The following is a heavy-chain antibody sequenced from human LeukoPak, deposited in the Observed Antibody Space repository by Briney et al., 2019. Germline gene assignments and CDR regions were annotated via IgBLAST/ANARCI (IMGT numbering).Heavy chain of an antibody. V-gene: IGHV3-13*01. CDR1: GFTFRSYD. J-gene: IGHJ4*02. CDR2: IGSVGDT. Sequence: PSGSLRLSCAASGFTFRSYDMHWVRQATGKGLEWTSGIGSVGDTHYPGSVKGRFTISRDNAKNTVDLQMNSLRAEDTAVYYCARGGWGTAIDYLGQGTLVTVSS. D-gene: IGHD1-7*01. CDR3: ARGGWGTAIDY.